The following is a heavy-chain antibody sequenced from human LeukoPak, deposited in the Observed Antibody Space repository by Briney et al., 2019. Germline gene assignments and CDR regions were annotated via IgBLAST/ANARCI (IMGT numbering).Heavy chain of an antibody. CDR1: GFTVSSNY. CDR2: IYSGGST. Sequence: GGSLRLSCAASGFTVSSNYMSWVRQAPGKGLEWVSVIYSGGSTYYADSVKGRFTISRDNSKNTLYLQMNSLRVDDTAVYYCAKSLEAARPPVDYWGQGTLVTVSS. V-gene: IGHV3-53*01. J-gene: IGHJ4*02. CDR3: AKSLEAARPPVDY. D-gene: IGHD6-6*01.